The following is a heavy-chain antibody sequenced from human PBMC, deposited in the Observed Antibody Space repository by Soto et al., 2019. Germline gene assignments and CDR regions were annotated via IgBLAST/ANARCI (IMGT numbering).Heavy chain of an antibody. CDR3: ARGPGASGLDV. Sequence: ASVKVSCKASGYTFTSSYIHWVRQAPGQGPEWMGIINPTSGGTSYAQNLQGRVTMTRDTSTRTVYMELNSLRSDDTAVYYCARGPGASGLDVWGQGTTVTGS. J-gene: IGHJ6*02. CDR2: INPTSGGT. CDR1: GYTFTSSY. V-gene: IGHV1-46*01. D-gene: IGHD2-8*02.